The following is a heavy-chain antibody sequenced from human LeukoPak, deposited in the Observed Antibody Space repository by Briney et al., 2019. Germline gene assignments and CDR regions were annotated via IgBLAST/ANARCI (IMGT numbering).Heavy chain of an antibody. Sequence: ASVKVSCKASGYTFTNYGISWVRQAPGQGLEWMGWISAHNGHTNYAQKLQSRVTMTTDTSTSTAYMELRSLRSDDTAVYYCAADGGSYSSDAFDIWGQGTMVTVSS. CDR1: GYTFTNYG. V-gene: IGHV1-18*01. J-gene: IGHJ3*02. D-gene: IGHD1-26*01. CDR3: AADGGSYSSDAFDI. CDR2: ISAHNGHT.